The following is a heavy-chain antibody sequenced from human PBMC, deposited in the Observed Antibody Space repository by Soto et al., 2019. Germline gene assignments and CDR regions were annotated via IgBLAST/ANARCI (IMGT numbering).Heavy chain of an antibody. CDR3: ARGIPIPEYGSGSYYPFDY. CDR2: INHSGST. CDR1: GGSFSGYY. Sequence: SETLSLTCAVYGGSFSGYYWSWIRQPPRKGLEWIGEINHSGSTNYNPSLKSRVTISVDTSKNQFSLKLSSVTAADTAVYYCARGIPIPEYGSGSYYPFDYWGQGTLVTVSS. V-gene: IGHV4-34*01. J-gene: IGHJ4*02. D-gene: IGHD3-10*01.